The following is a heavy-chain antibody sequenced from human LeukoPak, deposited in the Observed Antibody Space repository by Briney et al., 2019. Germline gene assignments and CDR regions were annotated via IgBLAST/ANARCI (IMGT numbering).Heavy chain of an antibody. J-gene: IGHJ4*02. CDR2: ISWNSGTI. CDR3: AKDRYCSSTSCQGGKTDY. CDR1: GFTFDDYA. D-gene: IGHD2-2*01. Sequence: GGSLRLSCAASGFTFDDYAMHWVRQVPGKGLEWVSGISWNSGTIVYADSLKGRFTISRDNAKNSLFLQMNSLRAEDTAVYYCAKDRYCSSTSCQGGKTDYWGQGTLVTVSS. V-gene: IGHV3-9*01.